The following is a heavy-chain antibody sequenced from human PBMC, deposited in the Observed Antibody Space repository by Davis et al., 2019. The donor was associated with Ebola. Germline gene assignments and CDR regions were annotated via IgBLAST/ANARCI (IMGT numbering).Heavy chain of an antibody. CDR3: ARGWLRAGMDV. V-gene: IGHV6-1*01. Sequence: HSQTLSLTCAISGNSVSSNSAACNWIRQSPSRGLEWLGRTYYSSKWYNDYAASVEGRITVNPDTSKNQFSLQLNSVTPEDTALYYCARGWLRAGMDVWGEGTTVTVSS. J-gene: IGHJ6*04. CDR2: TYYSSKWYN. CDR1: GNSVSSNSAA. D-gene: IGHD3-22*01.